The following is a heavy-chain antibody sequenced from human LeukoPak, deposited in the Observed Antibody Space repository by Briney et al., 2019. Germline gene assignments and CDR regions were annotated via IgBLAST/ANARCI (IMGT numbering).Heavy chain of an antibody. D-gene: IGHD3-3*01. V-gene: IGHV3-21*01. CDR3: ATEYDFWSGYYG. Sequence: GGSLRLSCAASGFTFSSYSMNWVRQAPGKGLEWVSSISSGSSYIYYADSVKGRFTISRDNAKNSLYLQMNSLRAEDTAVYYCATEYDFWSGYYGWGQGTLVTVSS. J-gene: IGHJ4*02. CDR2: ISSGSSYI. CDR1: GFTFSSYS.